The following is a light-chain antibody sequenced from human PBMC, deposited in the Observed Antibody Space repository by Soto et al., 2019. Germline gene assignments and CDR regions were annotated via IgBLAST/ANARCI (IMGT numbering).Light chain of an antibody. Sequence: DIQMTQSPASLSASVGDRVTITCRASQGISNCLAWYQQKPGKVPKLLIYAASTLQSGVPSRFSGSGSGTDFTLTITSLQPVDVATYYCQKYSSVITFGQGTRLEIK. CDR3: QKYSSVIT. V-gene: IGKV1-27*01. CDR2: AAS. CDR1: QGISNC. J-gene: IGKJ5*01.